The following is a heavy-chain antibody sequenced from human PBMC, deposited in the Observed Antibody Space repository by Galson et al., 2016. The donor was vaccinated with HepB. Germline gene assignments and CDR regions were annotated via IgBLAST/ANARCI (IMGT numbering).Heavy chain of an antibody. V-gene: IGHV3-23*01. Sequence: SLRLSCAASGFTFSSYAMSWVRQAPGKGLEWVSAIRGRGTSTYYADSVKGRFTISRDNSKNTLYLQMNSLRAEDTALYYCARKIRTYYVGAVDLWGQGTDVTVSS. D-gene: IGHD3-10*02. CDR3: ARKIRTYYVGAVDL. CDR2: IRGRGTST. CDR1: GFTFSSYA. J-gene: IGHJ3*01.